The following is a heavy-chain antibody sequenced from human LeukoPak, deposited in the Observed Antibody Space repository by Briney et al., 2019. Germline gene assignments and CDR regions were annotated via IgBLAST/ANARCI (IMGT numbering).Heavy chain of an antibody. V-gene: IGHV4-4*07. CDR3: ARASTDILTGYPRIFWFDP. D-gene: IGHD3-9*01. CDR2: IYTSGST. J-gene: IGHJ5*02. Sequence: SETLSLTCTVSGGSISSYYWSWIRQPAGKGLEWIGRIYTSGSTNYNPSLASRVTMSVDTSKNQFSLKLSSVTAADTAVYYCARASTDILTGYPRIFWFDPWGQGTLVTVSS. CDR1: GGSISSYY.